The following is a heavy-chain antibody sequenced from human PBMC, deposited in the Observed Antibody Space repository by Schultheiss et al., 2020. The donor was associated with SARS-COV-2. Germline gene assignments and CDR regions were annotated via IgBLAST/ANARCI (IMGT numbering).Heavy chain of an antibody. CDR3: ARDGGYGLDY. V-gene: IGHV3-30-3*01. J-gene: IGHJ4*02. D-gene: IGHD5-12*01. CDR2: ISYDGSNK. Sequence: GGSLRLSCAASGFTFSSYAMHWVRQAPGKGLEWVAVISYDGSNKYYADSVKGRFTISRDNSKNTLYLQMNSLRAEDTAVYYCARDGGYGLDYWGQGTLVTVSS. CDR1: GFTFSSYA.